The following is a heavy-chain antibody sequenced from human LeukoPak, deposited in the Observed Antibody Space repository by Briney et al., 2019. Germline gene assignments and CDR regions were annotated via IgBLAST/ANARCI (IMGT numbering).Heavy chain of an antibody. Sequence: PETLSLTCTVFGYSINNGYYWGWIRQAPGKGLEWIGSMFHTGNSYYNPSLKRRVTIAIDTSKNQFSLKLISVTAADTAVYYCAREGGMAGTYYYYYYMDVWGKGTTVTVSS. CDR3: AREGGMAGTYYYYYYMDV. CDR1: GYSINNGYY. V-gene: IGHV4-38-2*02. J-gene: IGHJ6*03. D-gene: IGHD5-24*01. CDR2: MFHTGNS.